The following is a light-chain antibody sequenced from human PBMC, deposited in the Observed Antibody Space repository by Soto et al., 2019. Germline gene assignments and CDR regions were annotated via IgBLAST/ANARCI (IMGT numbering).Light chain of an antibody. CDR1: NSNIGRNT. V-gene: IGLV1-44*01. CDR2: RNN. Sequence: QSVLTQPPSASGTPGQRVTISCSGSNSNIGRNTVNWYQQLPGTAPKLLIYRNNQRPSGVPVRFSGSKSGTSASLAISGLQSDDESDYYCASWDDGLTGYVFGTGTKLTVL. CDR3: ASWDDGLTGYV. J-gene: IGLJ1*01.